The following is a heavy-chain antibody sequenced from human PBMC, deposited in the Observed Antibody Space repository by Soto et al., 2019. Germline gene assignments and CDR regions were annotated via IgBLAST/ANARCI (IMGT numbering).Heavy chain of an antibody. D-gene: IGHD3-3*01. V-gene: IGHV1-3*01. J-gene: IGHJ6*02. Sequence: QVQLVQSGAEVKNPGASVKVSCKASGYTFTNYVIHWVREAPGQRFEWMGWINADNGNTRYSQKFQGRVSITRDTSASTAYMELSSLSSEDTAVYFCSRAGPIGVAIIGVTIPQDFRYYGMDVWAQGTTVTVSS. CDR3: SRAGPIGVAIIGVTIPQDFRYYGMDV. CDR2: INADNGNT. CDR1: GYTFTNYV.